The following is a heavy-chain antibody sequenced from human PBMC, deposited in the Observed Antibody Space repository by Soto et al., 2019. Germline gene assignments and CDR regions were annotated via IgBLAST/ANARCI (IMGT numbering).Heavy chain of an antibody. J-gene: IGHJ6*02. V-gene: IGHV3-30*18. Sequence: PGGALRLSCADSGFTFSSYGIHWVRQAPGKGLDWVAVISYDGSKKYYVDSVKGRFTISRDNSKNTLYLQMNSLRAEDTAIYYCANRDTSMITRYYYGMDVWGQGTTVTVSS. CDR3: ANRDTSMITRYYYGMDV. CDR1: GFTFSSYG. CDR2: ISYDGSKK. D-gene: IGHD3-16*01.